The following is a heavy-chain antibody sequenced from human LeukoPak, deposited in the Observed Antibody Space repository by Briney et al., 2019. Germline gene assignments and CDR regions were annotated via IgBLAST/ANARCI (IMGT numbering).Heavy chain of an antibody. CDR3: ARQYCSSTSCYRYFDY. Sequence: GGSLRLSCGASGFTFSSYWMSWVRQAPGKGLEWVANIKQDGSEKYYVDSVKGRFTISRDNAKNSLYLQMNSLRAEDTAVYYCARQYCSSTSCYRYFDYWGQGTLVTVSS. CDR1: GFTFSSYW. V-gene: IGHV3-7*01. J-gene: IGHJ4*02. D-gene: IGHD2-2*02. CDR2: IKQDGSEK.